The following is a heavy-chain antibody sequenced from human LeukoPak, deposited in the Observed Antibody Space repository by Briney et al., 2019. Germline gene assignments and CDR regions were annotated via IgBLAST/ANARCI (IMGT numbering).Heavy chain of an antibody. CDR1: GGSINSYY. CDR3: ARGAYGSGIHAYYYYYMDV. Sequence: SETLSLTCTVSGGSINSYYWSWIRQPPGKGLEWIGYIYYSGSTNYNPSLKSRVTISVDTSKNQFSLNLSSVTAADTAVYYCARGAYGSGIHAYYYYYMDVWGKGTTVTVSS. J-gene: IGHJ6*03. CDR2: IYYSGST. D-gene: IGHD3-10*01. V-gene: IGHV4-59*01.